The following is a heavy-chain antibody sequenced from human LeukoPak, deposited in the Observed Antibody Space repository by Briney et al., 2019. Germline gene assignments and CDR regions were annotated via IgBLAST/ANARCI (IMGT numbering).Heavy chain of an antibody. CDR2: IYSGGST. Sequence: GGSLRLSCAASGFTVSSNYMSWVRQAPGKGLEWVSVIYSGGSTYYADSVKGRFTISRDNSKNTLCLQMNSLRAEDTAVYYCANDLGWIQLNLGRGQGTLVTVSS. CDR1: GFTVSSNY. CDR3: ANDLGWIQLNLG. J-gene: IGHJ4*02. D-gene: IGHD5-18*01. V-gene: IGHV3-53*01.